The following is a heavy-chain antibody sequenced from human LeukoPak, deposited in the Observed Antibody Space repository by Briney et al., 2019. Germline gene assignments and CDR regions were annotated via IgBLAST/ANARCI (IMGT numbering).Heavy chain of an antibody. V-gene: IGHV3-23*01. CDR2: ISGSGGST. Sequence: GGSLRLSCAASGFTFSSYAMSWVSQAPGKGLEWVSAISGSGGSTYYADSVKGRFTISRDNSKNTLYLQMNSLRAEDTAVYYCAKDPTAMVFLSGFDYWGQGTLVTVSS. CDR3: AKDPTAMVFLSGFDY. J-gene: IGHJ4*02. D-gene: IGHD5-18*01. CDR1: GFTFSSYA.